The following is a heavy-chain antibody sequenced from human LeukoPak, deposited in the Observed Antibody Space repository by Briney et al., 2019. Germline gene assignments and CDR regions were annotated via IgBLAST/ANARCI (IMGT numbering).Heavy chain of an antibody. CDR2: INPNSGGT. J-gene: IGHJ4*02. Sequence: ASVKVSCKASGYTFTGYYMHWVRQAPGQGLEWMGWINPNSGGTNYAQKFQGRVTMTRDTSISTAYMELRSLRSDDTAVYYCARDAGYSSGWLGAPLDYWGQGTLVTVSS. V-gene: IGHV1-2*02. CDR3: ARDAGYSSGWLGAPLDY. CDR1: GYTFTGYY. D-gene: IGHD6-19*01.